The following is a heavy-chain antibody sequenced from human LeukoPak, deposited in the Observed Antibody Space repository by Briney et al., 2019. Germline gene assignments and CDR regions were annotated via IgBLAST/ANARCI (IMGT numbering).Heavy chain of an antibody. V-gene: IGHV3-23*01. CDR1: GFSFSDSW. CDR3: AKDLGGNLDY. D-gene: IGHD3-16*01. Sequence: PGGSLRLSCGASGFSFSDSWMSWVRQAPGKGLEWVSAISGSGGSTYYADSVKGRFTISRDNSKNTLYLQMNSLRAEDTAVYYCAKDLGGNLDYWGQGTLVTVSS. CDR2: ISGSGGST. J-gene: IGHJ4*02.